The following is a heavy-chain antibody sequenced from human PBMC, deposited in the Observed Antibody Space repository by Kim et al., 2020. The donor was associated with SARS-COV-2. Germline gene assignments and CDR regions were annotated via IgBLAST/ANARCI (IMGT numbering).Heavy chain of an antibody. Sequence: SETLSLTCTVSGGSISSYYWSWIRQPPGKGLEWIGYIYYSGSTNYNPSLKSRVTISVDTSKNQFSLKLSSVTAADTAVYYCAITRGAYGDYGGWGVYYGMDVWGQGTTVTVSS. CDR1: GGSISSYY. CDR2: IYYSGST. J-gene: IGHJ6*02. V-gene: IGHV4-59*08. D-gene: IGHD4-17*01. CDR3: AITRGAYGDYGGWGVYYGMDV.